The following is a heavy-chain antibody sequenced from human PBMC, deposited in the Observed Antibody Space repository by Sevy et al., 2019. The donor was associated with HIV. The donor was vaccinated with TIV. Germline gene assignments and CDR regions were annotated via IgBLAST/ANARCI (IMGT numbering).Heavy chain of an antibody. CDR3: VRDTQFGFDY. CDR1: GFRFSDEP. Sequence: GGSLRLSCVASGFRFSDEPMNWVRQAPGKGLEWISNIRSDSSVMSYADTVRDRFTVSRDNARNSLSLQLNSLRDEDTALYYCVRDTQFGFDYWGQGTLVTVSS. D-gene: IGHD3-16*01. V-gene: IGHV3-48*02. J-gene: IGHJ4*02. CDR2: IRSDSSVM.